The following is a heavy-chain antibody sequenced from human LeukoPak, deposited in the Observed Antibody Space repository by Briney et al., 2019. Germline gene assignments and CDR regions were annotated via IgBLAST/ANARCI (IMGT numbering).Heavy chain of an antibody. CDR1: GGSITSFY. CDR3: ARHPYSSIWSAEYFQH. CDR2: IYYSGST. D-gene: IGHD6-13*01. V-gene: IGHV4-59*08. J-gene: IGHJ1*01. Sequence: PSETLSLTCTVSGGSITSFYWSWIRQPPGKGLEWIGYIYYSGSTNYNPSLKSRVTISVDTSRNQFSLRLSSVTAADTAVYYCARHPYSSIWSAEYFQHWGQGTLVTVSS.